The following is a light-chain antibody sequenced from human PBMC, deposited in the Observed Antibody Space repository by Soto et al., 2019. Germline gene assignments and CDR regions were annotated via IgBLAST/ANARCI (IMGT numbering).Light chain of an antibody. CDR3: QQYNNWPS. CDR2: SAS. V-gene: IGKV1-39*01. CDR1: QNIGDY. Sequence: DIQMTQFPSSLSASVGDRVIIRFRASQNIGDYLNWYQQIPGKAPRLLIYSASSLQSGVSSRFSGSGSETEFTLTIRSLQSEDFAVYFCQQYNNWPSFGQGTRLEIK. J-gene: IGKJ5*01.